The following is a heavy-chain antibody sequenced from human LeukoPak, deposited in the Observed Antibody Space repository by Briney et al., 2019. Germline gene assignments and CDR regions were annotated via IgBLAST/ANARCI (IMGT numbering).Heavy chain of an antibody. J-gene: IGHJ5*02. CDR3: ARERSGPAVRAHNWFDP. D-gene: IGHD1-26*01. CDR2: ISSSSRSI. V-gene: IGHV3-21*01. Sequence: GGSLRLSCVASGFTFSGYNMDWVRQAPGKGLEWVSSISSSSRSIYYADSLKGRFTIARDNTKNSLYLQVNSLRVEDTAVYYCARERSGPAVRAHNWFDPWGQGTLVIVSS. CDR1: GFTFSGYN.